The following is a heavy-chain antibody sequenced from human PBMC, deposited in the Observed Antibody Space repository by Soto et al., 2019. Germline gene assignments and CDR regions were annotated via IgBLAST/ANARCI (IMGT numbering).Heavy chain of an antibody. V-gene: IGHV4-39*02. D-gene: IGHD3-3*01. CDR1: GGSISSSSYY. CDR2: IYYSGST. CDR3: AKEDYDFWSGRGHYFDY. Sequence: SETLSLTCTVSGGSISSSSYYWGWIRQPPGKGLEWIGSIYYSGSTYYNPSLKSRVTISVDTSKNQFSLKLSSVTAADTAVYYCAKEDYDFWSGRGHYFDYWGQGTLVTVSS. J-gene: IGHJ4*02.